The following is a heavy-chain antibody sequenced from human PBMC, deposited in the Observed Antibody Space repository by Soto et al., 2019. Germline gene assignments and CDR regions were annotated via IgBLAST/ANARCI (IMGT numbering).Heavy chain of an antibody. CDR3: ARHTRNQFDP. CDR2: IYYSERTSYNSGST. CDR1: GDSMTSSSYY. J-gene: IGHJ5*02. V-gene: IGHV4-39*01. Sequence: QLQLQESCPGLVKPSETLSLTCTVSGDSMTSSSYYWGWIRQPPGKGLEWIGSIYYSERTSYNSGSTYYSPSLKSRVTISGDTSKSQFSLKLSSVTAADTAVYYCARHTRNQFDPWGQGTLVTVSS.